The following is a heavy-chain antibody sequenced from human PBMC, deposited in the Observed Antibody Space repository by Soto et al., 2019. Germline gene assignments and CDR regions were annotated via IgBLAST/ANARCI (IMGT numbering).Heavy chain of an antibody. J-gene: IGHJ4*02. V-gene: IGHV3-23*01. CDR3: AKVSVFVTICSALCSFVY. CDR2: TSGGGGST. D-gene: IGHD3-10*02. Sequence: GGSLRLSCAASGFTFNSYAMSWVRQAPGKGLEWVSSTSGGGGSTYYADSVRGRFTISRDNSKNTLYLQMNSLRAEDSAVYYCAKVSVFVTICSALCSFVYSGPEPLVPVS. CDR1: GFTFNSYA.